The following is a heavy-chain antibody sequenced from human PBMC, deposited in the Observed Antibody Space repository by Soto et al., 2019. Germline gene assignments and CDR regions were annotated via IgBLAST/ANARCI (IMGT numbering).Heavy chain of an antibody. CDR3: AKSLLFVDHAYMDV. Sequence: QVQLVQSGAEVKKPGSSVKVSREASGGSFISYTFTWVRQAPGQGLEWMGRIIPIQGRANYALKLQDRVTITADRSTKTVYMELRSLRPEDTAVYYCAKSLLFVDHAYMDVWGKGTTVTVSS. CDR1: GGSFISYT. D-gene: IGHD2-21*01. J-gene: IGHJ6*03. V-gene: IGHV1-69*02. CDR2: IIPIQGRA.